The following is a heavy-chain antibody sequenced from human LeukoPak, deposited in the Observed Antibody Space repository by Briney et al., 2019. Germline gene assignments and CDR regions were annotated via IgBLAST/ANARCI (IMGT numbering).Heavy chain of an antibody. V-gene: IGHV1-46*01. Sequence: ASVKVSCKASGYTFTSYYMHWVRQAPGQGLEWMGIINPSGGSTSYAQKFQGRVTMTRDTSTSTVYMELSSLRAEDMAVYYCARGFLDPGDYYYYMDVWGKGTTVTVSS. D-gene: IGHD3/OR15-3a*01. CDR3: ARGFLDPGDYYYYMDV. CDR2: INPSGGST. CDR1: GYTFTSYY. J-gene: IGHJ6*03.